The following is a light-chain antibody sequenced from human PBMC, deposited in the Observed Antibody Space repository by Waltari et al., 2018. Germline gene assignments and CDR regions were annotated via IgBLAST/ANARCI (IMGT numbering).Light chain of an antibody. J-gene: IGKJ2*01. Sequence: EIVMTQSPATPSLSPGERATLSCRASQSVNSNLAWYPQKPGQAPRLLLSGASRKATGMPDRFSGRGSGTECTLTISSLEPEDIAVYCCQQNSIWPYTFGQGSKVEI. CDR2: GAS. V-gene: IGKV3D-15*01. CDR1: QSVNSN. CDR3: QQNSIWPYT.